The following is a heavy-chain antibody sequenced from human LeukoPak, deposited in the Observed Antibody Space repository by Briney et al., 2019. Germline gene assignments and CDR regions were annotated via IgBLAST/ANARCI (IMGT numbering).Heavy chain of an antibody. V-gene: IGHV3-13*01. J-gene: IGHJ4*02. CDR1: GFTFSSYD. CDR3: AREYRSSSGRAFDY. Sequence: GGSLRLSCAASGFTFSSYDMHWVRQATGKGLEWVSAIGTTGDTFYPGSVKSRFTISRENAKSSLYLQMNSLRAGDTAVYYCAREYRSSSGRAFDYWGQGTLVTVSS. D-gene: IGHD6-6*01. CDR2: IGTTGDT.